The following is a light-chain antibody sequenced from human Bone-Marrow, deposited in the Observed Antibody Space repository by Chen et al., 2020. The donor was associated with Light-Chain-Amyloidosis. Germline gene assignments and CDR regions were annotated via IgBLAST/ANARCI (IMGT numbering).Light chain of an antibody. CDR2: RDT. V-gene: IGLV3-25*03. CDR3: QSADSSGTYEVI. J-gene: IGLJ2*01. Sequence: SYELTQPPSVSVSPGQPARITCSGDDLPTKYAYWYHQKPGQAPVLVINRDTERPSGISERFSGSSSGTTATLTISGVQAEDEADYHCQSADSSGTYEVIFGGGTKLTVL. CDR1: DLPTKY.